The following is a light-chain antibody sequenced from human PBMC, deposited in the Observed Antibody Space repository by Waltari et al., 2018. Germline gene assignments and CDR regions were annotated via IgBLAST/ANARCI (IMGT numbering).Light chain of an antibody. CDR1: SSDIGGSNS. CDR3: STYSGTNNPVV. CDR2: EVF. V-gene: IGLV2-8*01. J-gene: IGLJ2*01. Sequence: QSALTQPPSASGSPGQSVTISCTGTSSDIGGSNSYSWYQQHPGKAPKLMISEVFKRPSGVPDRFAGSKSGNTASLTVSGLQAEDEADFYCSTYSGTNNPVVFGGGTRLTVL.